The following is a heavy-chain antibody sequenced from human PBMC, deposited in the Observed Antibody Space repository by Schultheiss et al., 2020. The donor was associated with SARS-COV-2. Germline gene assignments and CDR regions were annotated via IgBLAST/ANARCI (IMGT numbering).Heavy chain of an antibody. CDR1: GFTFSSYS. D-gene: IGHD6-19*01. CDR2: ISSSSSYT. CDR3: AIDLWGIAVAGIYEY. V-gene: IGHV3-21*04. J-gene: IGHJ4*02. Sequence: GGSLRLSCAASGFTFSSYSMNWVRQAPGKGLEWVSSISSSSSYTYYADSVKGLFTISRDNAKNSLYLQMNSLRAEDTAVYYCAIDLWGIAVAGIYEYWGQGTMVTVAS.